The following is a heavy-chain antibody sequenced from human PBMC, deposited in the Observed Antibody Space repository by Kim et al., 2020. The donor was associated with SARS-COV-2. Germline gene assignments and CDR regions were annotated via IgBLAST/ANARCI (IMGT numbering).Heavy chain of an antibody. CDR2: INAGNGNT. CDR3: ARAVLRYFDWLQYGMDV. D-gene: IGHD3-9*01. CDR1: GYTSTSYA. Sequence: ASVKVSCKASGYTSTSYAMHWVRQAPGQRLEWMGWINAGNGNTKYSQKFQGRVTITRDTSASTAYMELSSLRSEDTAVYYCARAVLRYFDWLQYGMDVWGQGTTVTVSS. J-gene: IGHJ6*02. V-gene: IGHV1-3*01.